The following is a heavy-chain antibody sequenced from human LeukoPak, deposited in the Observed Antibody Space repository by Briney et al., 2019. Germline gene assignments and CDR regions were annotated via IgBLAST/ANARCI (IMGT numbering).Heavy chain of an antibody. CDR3: ARITMVRGVISWFDP. CDR1: GYSINSGYY. CDR2: IYHSGST. J-gene: IGHJ5*02. Sequence: PSETLSLTCAVSGYSINSGYYWGWIRQPPGKGLEWIGSIYHSGSTYYNPSLKSRVTISVDTSKNQFSLKLSSVTAADTAVYYCARITMVRGVISWFDPWGQGTLVTVSS. D-gene: IGHD3-10*01. V-gene: IGHV4-38-2*01.